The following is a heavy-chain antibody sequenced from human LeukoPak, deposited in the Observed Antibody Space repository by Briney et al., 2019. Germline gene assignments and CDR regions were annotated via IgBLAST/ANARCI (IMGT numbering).Heavy chain of an antibody. CDR2: MNPNSGNT. V-gene: IGHV1-8*01. Sequence: ASVKVSCKASGYTFTSYDINWVRQATGQGLEWMGWMNPNSGNTGYAQKFQGRVTMTRSTSISTAYMELSSLRSEDTAVYYCARVRCYCSSTSCYGWWFDPWGQGTLVTVSS. CDR3: ARVRCYCSSTSCYGWWFDP. J-gene: IGHJ5*02. CDR1: GYTFTSYD. D-gene: IGHD2-2*01.